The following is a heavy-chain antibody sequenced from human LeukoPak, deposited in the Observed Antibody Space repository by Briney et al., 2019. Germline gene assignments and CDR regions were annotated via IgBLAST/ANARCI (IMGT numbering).Heavy chain of an antibody. J-gene: IGHJ4*02. CDR3: ARDVGYCSGGSCYGGYLDY. Sequence: SETLSLTCTVSGGSISSSSYSWGWIRQPPGKGLEWIGNIYYSGSTYYNPSLKSRVTISVDTSKKQFSLKLSSVTAADTAVYYCARDVGYCSGGSCYGGYLDYWGLGTLVTVSS. V-gene: IGHV4-39*07. CDR2: IYYSGST. D-gene: IGHD2-15*01. CDR1: GGSISSSSYS.